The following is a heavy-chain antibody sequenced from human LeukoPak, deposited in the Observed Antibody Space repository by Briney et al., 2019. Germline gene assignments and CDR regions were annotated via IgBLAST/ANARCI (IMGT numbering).Heavy chain of an antibody. CDR3: VKARMPHCGTDCLES. Sequence: PGGSLIRSWSHSGFTVSNYGIGWGRQAPGKGLEWGSVIRGSGGGTYYADSVTGWFTISRDNSKNTLYLQMDSLRAEDTAVYYCVKARMPHCGTDCLESWGQGTLVTVSS. V-gene: IGHV3-23*01. CDR2: IRGSGGGT. CDR1: GFTVSNYG. D-gene: IGHD2-21*02. J-gene: IGHJ4*02.